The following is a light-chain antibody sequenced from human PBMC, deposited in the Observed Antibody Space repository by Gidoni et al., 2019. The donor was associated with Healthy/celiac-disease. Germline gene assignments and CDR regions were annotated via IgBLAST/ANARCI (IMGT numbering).Light chain of an antibody. CDR1: QSVSSN. J-gene: IGKJ1*01. CDR3: QQYNNWPPWT. V-gene: IGKV3-15*01. Sequence: EVVMTQSPATLSVSTGERVTLSCRASQSVSSNLAWYQQKPGQAPRLLIYGASTRATGIPARFSGSGSWTEFTLTISSLQSEDFAVYYCQQYNNWPPWTFGQGTKVEIK. CDR2: GAS.